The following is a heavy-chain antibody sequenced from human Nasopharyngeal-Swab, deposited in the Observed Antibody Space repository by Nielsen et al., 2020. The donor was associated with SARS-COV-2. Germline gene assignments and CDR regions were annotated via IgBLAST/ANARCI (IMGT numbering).Heavy chain of an antibody. D-gene: IGHD2/OR15-2a*01. CDR1: DFTRSFTTYW. Sequence: GESLKISCVASDFTRSFTTYWMTWARQVAGRGLEWVATINPEATEKQYVDAVKGRFTISRDNAKKSVFLQMNSLRGEDTAVYYCARDIGILLTVKQGDPFDLWGHGTKVTVSS. CDR3: ARDIGILLTVKQGDPFDL. V-gene: IGHV3-7*05. CDR2: INPEATEK. J-gene: IGHJ3*01.